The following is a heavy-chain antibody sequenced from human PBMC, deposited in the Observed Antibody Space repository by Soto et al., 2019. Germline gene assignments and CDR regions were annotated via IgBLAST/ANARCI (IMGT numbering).Heavy chain of an antibody. CDR1: GGSISSGGYY. Sequence: SETLSLTCTVSGGSISSGGYYWSWIRHHPGKGLEWIGYIYYSGSTYYNPSLKSRVTISVDTSKNQFSLKLSSVTAADTAVYYCASAGYCSSTSCQFDYWGQGTLVTVSS. V-gene: IGHV4-31*03. CDR2: IYYSGST. D-gene: IGHD2-2*01. CDR3: ASAGYCSSTSCQFDY. J-gene: IGHJ4*02.